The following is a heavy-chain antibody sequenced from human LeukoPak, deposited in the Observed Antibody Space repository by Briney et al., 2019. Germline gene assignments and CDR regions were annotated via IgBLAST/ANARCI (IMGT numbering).Heavy chain of an antibody. CDR3: ARELTSTVSGYAYFDY. D-gene: IGHD5-12*01. CDR1: GGSISPYY. V-gene: IGHV4-59*01. J-gene: IGHJ4*02. CDR2: IYYSGHT. Sequence: PSETLSLTCTVSGGSISPYYWTWIRQPPGEGLEWIGYIYYSGHTNYSPSLKSRVTISVDTSKNQFSLKLSSVTAADTAVYYCARELTSTVSGYAYFDYWGQGTLVTVSS.